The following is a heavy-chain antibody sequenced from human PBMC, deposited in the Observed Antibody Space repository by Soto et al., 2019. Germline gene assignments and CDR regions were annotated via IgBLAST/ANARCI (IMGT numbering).Heavy chain of an antibody. J-gene: IGHJ4*02. D-gene: IGHD6-13*01. CDR2: ISGSGGST. V-gene: IGHV3-23*01. CDR3: AIDSSSWYFDY. Sequence: EVQLLESGGGLVQPGGSLRLSCAASGFTFSSYDMSWVRQAPGKGLEWVSAISGSGGSTYYADSVKGRFTISRDNSKNTLYLQMNSLRAEETAVYYCAIDSSSWYFDYWGQGPLVTVSS. CDR1: GFTFSSYD.